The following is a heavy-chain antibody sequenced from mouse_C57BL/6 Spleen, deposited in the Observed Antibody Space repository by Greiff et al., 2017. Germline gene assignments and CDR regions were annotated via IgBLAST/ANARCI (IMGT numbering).Heavy chain of an antibody. Sequence: QVQLKQSGPELVKPGASVKISCKASGYAFSSSWMNWVKQRPGKGLEWIGRIYPGDGDTNYNGKFKGKATLTADKSSSTAYMQLSSLTSEDSAVYFCARYYYGSSYVLYYFDYWGQGTTLTVSS. V-gene: IGHV1-82*01. CDR1: GYAFSSSW. J-gene: IGHJ2*01. D-gene: IGHD1-1*01. CDR2: IYPGDGDT. CDR3: ARYYYGSSYVLYYFDY.